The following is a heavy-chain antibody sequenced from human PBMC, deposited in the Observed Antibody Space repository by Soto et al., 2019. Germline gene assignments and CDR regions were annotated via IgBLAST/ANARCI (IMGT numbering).Heavy chain of an antibody. V-gene: IGHV3-33*01. J-gene: IGHJ2*01. CDR1: GFTFSSYG. Sequence: QVQLVESGGGVVQPGRSLRLSCAASGFTFSSYGMHWVRQAPGKGLEWVAVIWYDGSNKYYADSVKGRFTISRDNSKNTLYLQMNSRRAEDTDVYYCARDVMVTAMVMWYFDLWGRGTLVTVSS. CDR3: ARDVMVTAMVMWYFDL. D-gene: IGHD2-21*02. CDR2: IWYDGSNK.